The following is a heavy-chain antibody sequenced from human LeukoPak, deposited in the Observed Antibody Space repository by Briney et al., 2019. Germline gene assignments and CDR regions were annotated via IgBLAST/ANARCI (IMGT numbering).Heavy chain of an antibody. D-gene: IGHD4-11*01. V-gene: IGHV4-4*08. CDR2: IHANGDT. CDR1: GVSISSNY. Sequence: SETLSLTCTVSGVSISSNYWSWIRQPPGKGLEWNGLEWIGYIHANGDTNYNPSLNRRVTMSLDSSRRHLSLNLSSLTAADTAVYFCAGYDHSNYLAYWGQGILVTVSS. J-gene: IGHJ4*02. CDR3: AGYDHSNYLAY.